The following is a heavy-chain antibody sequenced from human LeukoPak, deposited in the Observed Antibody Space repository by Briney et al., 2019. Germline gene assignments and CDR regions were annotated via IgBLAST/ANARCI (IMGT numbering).Heavy chain of an antibody. D-gene: IGHD3-22*01. J-gene: IGHJ4*02. CDR2: MSYDGTSK. V-gene: IGHV3-30-3*01. CDR1: GVTFSSHA. CDR3: AREDSSGYSRLYYFDY. Sequence: GGSLRLSCAASGVTFSSHAMHWVRQAPGKGLEWVAVMSYDGTSKYYADSVKGRFTISRDNSKNTLYLQMNSLRAEDTAVYHCAREDSSGYSRLYYFDYWGQGTLVTVSS.